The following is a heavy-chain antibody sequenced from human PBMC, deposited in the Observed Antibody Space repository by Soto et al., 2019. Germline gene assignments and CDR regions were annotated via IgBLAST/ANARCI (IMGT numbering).Heavy chain of an antibody. D-gene: IGHD3-22*01. Sequence: PGGSLRLSCAASGFTFSNAWMNWVRQAPGKGLEWVGRIKSKTDGGTTDYAAPVKGRFTISRDDSKNTLYLQMNSLKTEDTAVYYCTIYYYDSSGYYYFDYWGQGTLVTVSS. V-gene: IGHV3-15*07. CDR2: IKSKTDGGTT. CDR1: GFTFSNAW. J-gene: IGHJ4*02. CDR3: TIYYYDSSGYYYFDY.